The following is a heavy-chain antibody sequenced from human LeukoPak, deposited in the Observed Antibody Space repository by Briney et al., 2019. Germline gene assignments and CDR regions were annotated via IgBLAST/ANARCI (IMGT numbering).Heavy chain of an antibody. Sequence: ETPSPISTVAGGLISSRSYSRGWTGQPPGEGLGCSGNICYRGSTYYNLSVKSRVTISVDTSKNQFSLKLSYVTAADTAVYYCARIWYYYYGVDVWGQGTTVTVSS. J-gene: IGHJ6*02. CDR2: ICYRGST. D-gene: IGHD1-14*01. CDR1: GGLISSRSYS. V-gene: IGHV4-39*01. CDR3: ARIWYYYYGVDV.